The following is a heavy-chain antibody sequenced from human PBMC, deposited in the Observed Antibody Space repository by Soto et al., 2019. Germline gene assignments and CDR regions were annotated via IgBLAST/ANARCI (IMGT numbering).Heavy chain of an antibody. CDR2: ISAYNGNT. CDR1: GYTFTSYG. J-gene: IGHJ5*02. Sequence: GASVKVSCKASGYTFTSYGISWVRQAPGQGLEWMGWISAYNGNTNYAQKLQGRVTMTTDTSTSTAYMELRSLRSDDTAVYYCAREGDYDFWSGYSYWFDPWGQGTLVTVSS. D-gene: IGHD3-3*01. V-gene: IGHV1-18*01. CDR3: AREGDYDFWSGYSYWFDP.